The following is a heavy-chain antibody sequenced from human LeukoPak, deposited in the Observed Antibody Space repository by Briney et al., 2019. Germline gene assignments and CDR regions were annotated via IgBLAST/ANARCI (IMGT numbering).Heavy chain of an antibody. Sequence: RASETLSLTCTVSGYSISSGYYWGWIRQPPGKGLEWIGSIYHSGSTYYNPSLKSRVTISVDTSKNQFSLKLSSVTAADTAVYYCARDPGEGGYSYGSDAFDIWGQGTMVTVSS. CDR2: IYHSGST. CDR1: GYSISSGYY. CDR3: ARDPGEGGYSYGSDAFDI. D-gene: IGHD5-18*01. V-gene: IGHV4-38-2*02. J-gene: IGHJ3*02.